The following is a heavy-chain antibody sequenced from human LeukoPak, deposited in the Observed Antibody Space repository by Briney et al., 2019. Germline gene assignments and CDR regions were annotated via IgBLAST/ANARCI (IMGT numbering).Heavy chain of an antibody. CDR1: GGSINSDDY. J-gene: IGHJ4*02. CDR2: INNSGNK. V-gene: IGHV4-30-4*02. D-gene: IGHD5-18*01. Sequence: PSETLSLTCTVSGGSINSDDYWSWIRQPPGEGLEWIGHINNSGNKYYNPSLRSRVTISVDTSRNQFSLMLNSVTAADTAMYYCARDGYNYGGRLLDYWGQGTLVTVSS. CDR3: ARDGYNYGGRLLDY.